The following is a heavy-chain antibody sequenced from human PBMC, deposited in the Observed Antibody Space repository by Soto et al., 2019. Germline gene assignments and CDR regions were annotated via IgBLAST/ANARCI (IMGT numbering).Heavy chain of an antibody. Sequence: QVQLVQSGAEVKKPGASVKVSCKASGYTFPNYDINWVRQATGQGLEWMGWMSPCSGATGDAQTFQGRLAMTRSTSISTAYMALSSLTSEATAVYFCARGITNGYDYWGQGTLVTVSS. J-gene: IGHJ4*02. V-gene: IGHV1-8*01. D-gene: IGHD5-12*01. CDR2: MSPCSGAT. CDR1: GYTFPNYD. CDR3: ARGITNGYDY.